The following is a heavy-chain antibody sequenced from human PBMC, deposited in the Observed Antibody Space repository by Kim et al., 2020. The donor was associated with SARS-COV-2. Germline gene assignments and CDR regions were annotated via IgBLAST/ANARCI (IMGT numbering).Heavy chain of an antibody. Sequence: GGSLRLSCAASGFTFSSYAMSWVRQAPGKGLEWVSAISGSGGSTYYADSVKGRFTISRDNSKNTLYLQMNSMRAEDTAVYYCAKGGGVGDDMLTGEKYYYYYYGMDVWGQGTTVTVSS. CDR1: GFTFSSYA. CDR3: AKGGGVGDDMLTGEKYYYYYYGMDV. CDR2: ISGSGGST. J-gene: IGHJ6*02. D-gene: IGHD3-9*01. V-gene: IGHV3-23*01.